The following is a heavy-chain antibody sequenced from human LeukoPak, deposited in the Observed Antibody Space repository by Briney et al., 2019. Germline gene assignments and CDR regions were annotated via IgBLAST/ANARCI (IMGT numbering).Heavy chain of an antibody. D-gene: IGHD6-19*01. CDR1: GDSMNTYY. J-gene: IGHJ4*02. CDR2: IYISGST. CDR3: ARVRLGSGWYNYFDY. Sequence: PSETLSLTCSVSGDSMNTYYWSWIRQPAGKGLEWIGRIYISGSTNCNPSLKSRDTMSIDTSQNQLSLKLSSVTAADTAVYYCARVRLGSGWYNYFDYWGQGTLVTVPS. V-gene: IGHV4-4*07.